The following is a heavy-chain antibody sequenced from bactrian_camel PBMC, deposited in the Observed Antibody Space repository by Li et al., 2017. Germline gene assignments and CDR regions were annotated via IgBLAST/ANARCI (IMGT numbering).Heavy chain of an antibody. CDR1: GDLYLTNC. Sequence: HVQLVESGGGMVQAGGSLRLSCVVSGDLYLTNCLGWFREVPGKEREAVAHIYSGDRTTDYADSVKGRFTISKDTANNTRYLQMNSLKPEDTAKYYCASRSIGCAFSHYTYDYWGQGTQVTVS. V-gene: IGHV3S54*01. J-gene: IGHJ4*01. CDR2: IYSGDRTT. D-gene: IGHD1*01. CDR3: ASRSIGCAFSHYTYDY.